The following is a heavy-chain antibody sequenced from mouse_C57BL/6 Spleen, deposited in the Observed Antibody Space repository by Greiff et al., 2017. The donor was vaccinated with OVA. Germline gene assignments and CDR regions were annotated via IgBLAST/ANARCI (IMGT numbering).Heavy chain of an antibody. V-gene: IGHV1-64*01. Sequence: QVQLQQPGAELVKPGASVKLSCKASGYTFTSYWMHWVKQRPGQGLEWIGMIHPSSGSTNYNEKFKSKATLTVDKSSSTAYMQLSSLTSEDSAVYYCARGDYGSSYDNAIDYWGQGTAVTVSS. J-gene: IGHJ4*01. D-gene: IGHD1-1*01. CDR2: IHPSSGST. CDR3: ARGDYGSSYDNAIDY. CDR1: GYTFTSYW.